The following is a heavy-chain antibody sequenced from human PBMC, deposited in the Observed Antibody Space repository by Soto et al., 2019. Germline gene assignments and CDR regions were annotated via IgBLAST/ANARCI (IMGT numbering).Heavy chain of an antibody. V-gene: IGHV4-59*01. D-gene: IGHD3-22*01. Sequence: PSETLSLTCTVSGGSISSYYWSWIRQPPGKGLEWIGYIYYSGSTNYNPSLKSRVTISVDTSKNQFSLKLSSVTAADTAVYYCARVRYYDSSGYYYFDYWGQGTLVTVSS. J-gene: IGHJ4*02. CDR3: ARVRYYDSSGYYYFDY. CDR2: IYYSGST. CDR1: GGSISSYY.